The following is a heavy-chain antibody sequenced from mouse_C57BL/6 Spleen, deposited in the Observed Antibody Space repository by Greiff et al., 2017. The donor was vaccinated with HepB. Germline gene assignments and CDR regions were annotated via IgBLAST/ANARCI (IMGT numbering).Heavy chain of an antibody. V-gene: IGHV6-3*01. CDR2: IRLKSDNYAT. CDR1: GFTFSNYW. CDR3: SLLPGSYFDY. Sequence: EVKLVESGGGLVQPGGSMKLSCVASGFTFSNYWMNWVRQSPEKGLEWVAQIRLKSDNYATHYAESVKGRFTISRDDSKSSVYLQMNNLRAEDTGIYYCSLLPGSYFDYWGQGTTLTVSS. D-gene: IGHD1-1*01. J-gene: IGHJ2*01.